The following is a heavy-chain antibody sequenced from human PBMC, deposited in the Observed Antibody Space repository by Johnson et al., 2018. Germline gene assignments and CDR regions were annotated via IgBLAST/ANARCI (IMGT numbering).Heavy chain of an antibody. V-gene: IGHV3-48*02. CDR3: ARDPFTYYDFWSGYYTGMDV. CDR2: ISSSSSTI. J-gene: IGHJ6*02. D-gene: IGHD3-3*01. Sequence: VQLVQSGGGLVQPGGSLRLCCAASGFTFSSYSMNWVRQAPGKGLEWVSYISSSSSTIYYADSVKGRFTISRDNAKNSLYLQMNSLRDEYTAVYYCARDPFTYYDFWSGYYTGMDVWGQGTTVTVSS. CDR1: GFTFSSYS.